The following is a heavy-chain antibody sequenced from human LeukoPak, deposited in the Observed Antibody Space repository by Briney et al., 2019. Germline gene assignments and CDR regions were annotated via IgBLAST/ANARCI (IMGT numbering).Heavy chain of an antibody. CDR2: ISSSSSYI. Sequence: GGSLRLSCAASGFTFSSYSMNWVRQAPGKGLEWVSSISSSSSYIYYADSVKGRFTISRDNAKNSLYLQMKSLRAEDTAVYYCARGGGIYCSRSFDYWGQGTLVTVSS. J-gene: IGHJ4*02. CDR3: ARGGGIYCSRSFDY. D-gene: IGHD1-26*01. CDR1: GFTFSSYS. V-gene: IGHV3-21*01.